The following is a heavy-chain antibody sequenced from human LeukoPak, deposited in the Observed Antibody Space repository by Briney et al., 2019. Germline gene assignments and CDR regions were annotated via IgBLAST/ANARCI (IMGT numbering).Heavy chain of an antibody. D-gene: IGHD6-19*01. CDR1: GGTFSSYA. V-gene: IGHV1-69*06. CDR3: ARGSAGKYYYYYYVDV. Sequence: GASVKVSCKASGGTFSSYAISWVRQAPGQGLEWMGGILPIFGTANYAQKVQGRVTITADKSTSTAYMELSSLRSEDTAVYYCARGSAGKYYYYYYVDVWGKGTTVTISS. J-gene: IGHJ6*03. CDR2: ILPIFGTA.